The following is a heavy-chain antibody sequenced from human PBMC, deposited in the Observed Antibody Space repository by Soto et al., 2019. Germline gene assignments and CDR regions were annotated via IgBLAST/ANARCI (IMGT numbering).Heavy chain of an antibody. CDR3: ARSPPFSSFRGFDV. CDR2: VNHRGST. Sequence: QVQLKQWGAGLLKPSETLFLTCAVTGGSFTGYFWTYLGQSPEQGLEWIGEVNHRGSTTDNPSVDSRVTISVSPSHNQFSLNLSAVTPADTAVYYCARSPPFSSFRGFDVWGPATMVTVSS. D-gene: IGHD6-6*01. J-gene: IGHJ3*01. V-gene: IGHV4-34*02. CDR1: GGSFTGYF.